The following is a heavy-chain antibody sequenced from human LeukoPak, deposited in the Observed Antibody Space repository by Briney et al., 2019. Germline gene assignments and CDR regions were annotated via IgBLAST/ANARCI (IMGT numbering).Heavy chain of an antibody. CDR1: GGSFSGYY. V-gene: IGHV4-30-4*08. Sequence: SETLSLTCAVYGGSFSGYYWSWIRQPPGKGLEWIGYIYYSGSTYYNPSLKSRVTISVDTSKNQFSLKLSSVTAADTAVYYCARGAQYYDFWSGYYNWGQGTLVTVSS. CDR2: IYYSGST. D-gene: IGHD3-3*01. CDR3: ARGAQYYDFWSGYYN. J-gene: IGHJ4*02.